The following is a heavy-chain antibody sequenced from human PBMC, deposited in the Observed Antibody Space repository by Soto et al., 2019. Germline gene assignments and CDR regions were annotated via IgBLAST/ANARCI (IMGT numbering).Heavy chain of an antibody. J-gene: IGHJ4*02. Sequence: QVQLVQSGAEVKKPGASVKVSCKASGYTFISYGISWVRQAPGQGLEWMGWISVYNGNTNYAQKLQGRVTMTTDTATSTAYMELRSLRSDDKAVYYCARGAHRREGSSTFDYWGQGTLVTVSS. CDR1: GYTFISYG. CDR2: ISVYNGNT. D-gene: IGHD2-2*01. CDR3: ARGAHRREGSSTFDY. V-gene: IGHV1-18*01.